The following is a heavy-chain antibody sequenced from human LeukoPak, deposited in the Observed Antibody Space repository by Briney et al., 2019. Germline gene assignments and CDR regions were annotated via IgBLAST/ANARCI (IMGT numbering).Heavy chain of an antibody. CDR2: ISFDGSDA. CDR3: ARTPGYSYGTGYFDY. J-gene: IGHJ4*02. V-gene: IGHV3-74*01. D-gene: IGHD5-18*01. CDR1: GFTFSGFW. Sequence: GGSLRLSCAASGFTFSGFWMHWVRQAPGKGLVWVSCISFDGSDATYADSVKGRFTISRDNSKNTLYLQMNSLRAEDTAVYYCARTPGYSYGTGYFDYWGQGTLVTVSS.